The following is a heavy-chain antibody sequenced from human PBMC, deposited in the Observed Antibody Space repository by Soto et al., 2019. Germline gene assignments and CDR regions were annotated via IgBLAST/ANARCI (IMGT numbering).Heavy chain of an antibody. Sequence: QVQLVESGGGVVQPGRSRRLSCAASGFTFGNFGIHWVRQAPGKGREWVADISSDGSRKFYADSVKGRFTISSDNSKNTLYLQMNSLRTEDTAVYFCARGCSGGTNCFYFDFWGQGILVTVSS. CDR1: GFTFGNFG. CDR2: ISSDGSRK. J-gene: IGHJ4*02. V-gene: IGHV3-30*03. D-gene: IGHD6-13*01. CDR3: ARGCSGGTNCFYFDF.